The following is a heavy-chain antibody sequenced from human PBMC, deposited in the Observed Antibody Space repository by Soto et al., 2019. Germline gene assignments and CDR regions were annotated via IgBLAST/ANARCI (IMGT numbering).Heavy chain of an antibody. V-gene: IGHV1-8*01. D-gene: IGHD2-15*01. CDR1: GYTFTSYD. CDR2: MNPNSGNT. J-gene: IGHJ5*02. Sequence: ASVKVSCKASGYTFTSYDINWVRQATGQGLEWMGWMNPNSGNTGYAQKFQGRVTMTRNTSISTAYMELSSLRSEDTAVYYCARGLSCSGGSCYSGWFDPWGQGTLVTAPQ. CDR3: ARGLSCSGGSCYSGWFDP.